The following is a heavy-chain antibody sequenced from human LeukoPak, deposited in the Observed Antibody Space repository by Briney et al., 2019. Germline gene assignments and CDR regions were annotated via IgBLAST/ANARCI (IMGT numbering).Heavy chain of an antibody. D-gene: IGHD3-3*01. CDR2: IYYSGGT. J-gene: IGHJ4*02. Sequence: PSETLSLTCTVSGGSISSYYWSWIRQPPGKGLEWIGYIYYSGGTNYNPSLKSRVTISVDTSKNQFSLKLSSVTAADTAVYYCASSYYDFWSGFEDKYYFDYWGQGTLVTVSS. V-gene: IGHV4-59*08. CDR3: ASSYYDFWSGFEDKYYFDY. CDR1: GGSISSYY.